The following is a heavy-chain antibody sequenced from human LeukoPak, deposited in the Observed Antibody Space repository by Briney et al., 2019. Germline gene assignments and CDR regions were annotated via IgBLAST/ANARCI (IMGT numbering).Heavy chain of an antibody. V-gene: IGHV4-39*07. CDR1: GGSISSSSYY. CDR3: AKDAVRGSGRINWFDL. D-gene: IGHD3-10*01. J-gene: IGHJ5*02. CDR2: IYYSGST. Sequence: SETLSLTCTVSGGSISSSSYYWGWIRQPPGKGLEWIGSIYYSGSTYYNPSLKSRVTISVDTSKNQFSLKLSSVTAADTAVYYCAKDAVRGSGRINWFDLWGQGTQVTVSS.